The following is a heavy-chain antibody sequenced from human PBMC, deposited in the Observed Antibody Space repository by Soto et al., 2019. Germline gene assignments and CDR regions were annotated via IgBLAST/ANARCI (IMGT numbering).Heavy chain of an antibody. V-gene: IGHV3-23*01. D-gene: IGHD2-2*01. J-gene: IGHJ4*02. CDR1: GFTFSSYA. CDR2: ISGSGGST. CDR3: AKGQYQLLWSPDY. Sequence: EVQLLESGGGLVQPGGSLRLSCAASGFTFSSYAMSWVRQAPGKGLEWVSAISGSGGSTYYADSVKGRFTISRDNSKNTLYLQMNSLRAEDTAVYYCAKGQYQLLWSPDYWGQRTLVTVSS.